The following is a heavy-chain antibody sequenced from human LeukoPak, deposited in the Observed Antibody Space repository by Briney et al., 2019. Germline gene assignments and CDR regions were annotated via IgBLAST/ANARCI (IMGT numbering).Heavy chain of an antibody. J-gene: IGHJ4*02. CDR2: IFYSGTT. V-gene: IGHV4-39*01. Sequence: PSETLSLTCTVSGGSISISSFLGAWIRLPPGKGREWIGSIFYSGTTYYNPSLKSRVTMSVDTSKNQLSLKLPSVTAADTAVYFCARFSPSGHNVDYWGQGTLVTVSS. CDR3: ARFSPSGHNVDY. CDR1: GGSISISSFL. D-gene: IGHD2-15*01.